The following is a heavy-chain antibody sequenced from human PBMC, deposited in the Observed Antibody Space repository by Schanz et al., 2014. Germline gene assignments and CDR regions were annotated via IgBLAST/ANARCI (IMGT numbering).Heavy chain of an antibody. CDR3: ARDRDQWDGNYLDY. V-gene: IGHV1-69*04. Sequence: QVQLVQSGAAMKKPGSSVRVSCKASGGPLSSYPINWVRQAPGQGLEWMGGVIPMLGITNYAERFQGRVTITADTSTAYMELSSLRSDDTAVYYCARDRDQWDGNYLDYWGQGTLVTVSS. J-gene: IGHJ4*02. D-gene: IGHD1-26*01. CDR1: GGPLSSYP. CDR2: VIPMLGIT.